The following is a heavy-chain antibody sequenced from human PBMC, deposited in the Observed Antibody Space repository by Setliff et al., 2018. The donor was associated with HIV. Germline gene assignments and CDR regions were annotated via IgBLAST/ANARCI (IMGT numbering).Heavy chain of an antibody. Sequence: SVKVSCKASGVTFRRFAFSWVRQAPGQGLEWMGGIIPMFGTTNYAQKFQGRVTITADESTSTVYMEQTSLRFEDTAVYYCARVGEMATIGYSYYYMDVWGKGTTVTVSS. J-gene: IGHJ6*03. V-gene: IGHV1-69*13. D-gene: IGHD5-12*01. CDR3: ARVGEMATIGYSYYYMDV. CDR2: IIPMFGTT. CDR1: GVTFRRFA.